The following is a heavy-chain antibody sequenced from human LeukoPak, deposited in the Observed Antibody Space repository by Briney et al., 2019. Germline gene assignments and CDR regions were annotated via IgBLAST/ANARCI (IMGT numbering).Heavy chain of an antibody. Sequence: RASVKVSCKASGYTFTSYAMNWVRRAPGQGLEWMGWINTNTGNPTYAQGFTGRFVFSLDTSVSTAYLQISSLKAEDTAVYYCARDPQWIQLHFDYWGQGTLVTVSS. CDR3: ARDPQWIQLHFDY. D-gene: IGHD5-18*01. J-gene: IGHJ4*02. V-gene: IGHV7-4-1*02. CDR2: INTNTGNP. CDR1: GYTFTSYA.